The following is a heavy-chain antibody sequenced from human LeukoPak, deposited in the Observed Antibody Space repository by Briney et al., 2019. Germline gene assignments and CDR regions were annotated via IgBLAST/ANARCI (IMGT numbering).Heavy chain of an antibody. Sequence: GGSLRLSCAASGFTFSSYGMHWVRQAPGKGLEWVAVIWHDGSNKYYADSVKGRFTISRDNSKNTLYLQMNSLRAEDTAVYYCARIHSLYYYDSSGYGAFDIWGQGTMVTVSS. J-gene: IGHJ3*02. CDR3: ARIHSLYYYDSSGYGAFDI. CDR1: GFTFSSYG. D-gene: IGHD3-22*01. V-gene: IGHV3-33*01. CDR2: IWHDGSNK.